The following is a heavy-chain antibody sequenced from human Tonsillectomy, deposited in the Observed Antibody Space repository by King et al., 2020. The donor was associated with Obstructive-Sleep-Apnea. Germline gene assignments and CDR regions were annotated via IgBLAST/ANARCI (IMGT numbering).Heavy chain of an antibody. Sequence: VQLVESGGGLVQPGGSLRLSCAASGFAVSSNYMSWFRQAPGRGLEWVSVIYGGGTIYYADSVKGRFTVSRDNSKDTLFLQMNNLRAEDTAVFYCARGNSIPAAGTGWYFDLWGRGTLVTVSS. V-gene: IGHV3-66*01. CDR1: GFAVSSNY. CDR3: ARGNSIPAAGTGWYFDL. D-gene: IGHD6-13*01. J-gene: IGHJ2*01. CDR2: IYGGGTI.